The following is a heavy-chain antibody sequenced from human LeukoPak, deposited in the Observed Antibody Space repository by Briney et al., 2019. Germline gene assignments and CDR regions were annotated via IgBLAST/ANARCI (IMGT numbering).Heavy chain of an antibody. D-gene: IGHD4-17*01. CDR3: ARDLRTDYGAPGWYFDL. V-gene: IGHV4-39*07. CDR1: GGSISSSSYY. CDR2: IYYSGST. J-gene: IGHJ2*01. Sequence: TSETLSLTCTVSGGSISSSSYYWGWIRRPPGKGLEWIGSIYYSGSTYYNPSLKSRVTISVDTSKNQFSLKLSSVTAADTAVYYCARDLRTDYGAPGWYFDLWGRGTLVTVSS.